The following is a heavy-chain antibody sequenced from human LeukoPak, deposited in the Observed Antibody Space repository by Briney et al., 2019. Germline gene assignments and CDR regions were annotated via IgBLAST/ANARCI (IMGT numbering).Heavy chain of an antibody. Sequence: ASVKVSCKASGYTFTGYYMHWVRQAPGQGLERMGWINPKSGGTNYAQKFQGRVTMTRDTSISTAYMELSRLRSDDTAVYYCARGVYDFWSGYYTGEYFDYWGQGTLVTVSS. CDR3: ARGVYDFWSGYYTGEYFDY. CDR1: GYTFTGYY. CDR2: INPKSGGT. D-gene: IGHD3-3*01. V-gene: IGHV1-2*02. J-gene: IGHJ4*02.